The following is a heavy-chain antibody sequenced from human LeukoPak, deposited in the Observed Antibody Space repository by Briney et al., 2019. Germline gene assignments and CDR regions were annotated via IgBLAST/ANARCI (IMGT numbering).Heavy chain of an antibody. CDR1: GFTFSSYT. J-gene: IGHJ4*02. Sequence: GGSLRLSCAASGFTFSSYTMNWVRQAPGKGLEWVSSISRSSSYIYYADSMKGRFTISRDNAKNTLYLQMNSLRAEDTAVYYCARDALSGYALGDWGQGTLVTVSS. CDR2: ISRSSSYI. CDR3: ARDALSGYALGD. D-gene: IGHD5-12*01. V-gene: IGHV3-21*01.